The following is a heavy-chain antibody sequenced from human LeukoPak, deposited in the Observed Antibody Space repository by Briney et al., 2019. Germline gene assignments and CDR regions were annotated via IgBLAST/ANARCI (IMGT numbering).Heavy chain of an antibody. D-gene: IGHD6-13*01. V-gene: IGHV4-39*07. CDR2: INHSGST. J-gene: IGHJ4*02. Sequence: SETLSLTCTVSGGSISSSSYYWSWIRQPPGKGLEWIGEINHSGSTNYNPSLKSRVTISVDTSKNQFSLKLSSVTAADTAVYYCASIQAIAAAGTEHTGIDYWGQGTLVTVSS. CDR1: GGSISSSSYY. CDR3: ASIQAIAAAGTEHTGIDY.